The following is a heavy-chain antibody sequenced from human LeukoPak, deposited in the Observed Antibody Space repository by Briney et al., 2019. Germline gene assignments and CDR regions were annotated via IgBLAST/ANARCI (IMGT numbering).Heavy chain of an antibody. CDR3: AREGHYYDSSGYLHRYWVTPVDY. V-gene: IGHV4-34*01. CDR1: GGSFSGYY. Sequence: SETLSLTCAVYGGSFSGYYWSWIRQPPGKGLEWIGEINHSGSTNYNPSLKSRVTISVDTSKNQFSLKLSSVTAADTAVYYCAREGHYYDSSGYLHRYWVTPVDYWGQGTLVTVSS. CDR2: INHSGST. D-gene: IGHD3-22*01. J-gene: IGHJ4*02.